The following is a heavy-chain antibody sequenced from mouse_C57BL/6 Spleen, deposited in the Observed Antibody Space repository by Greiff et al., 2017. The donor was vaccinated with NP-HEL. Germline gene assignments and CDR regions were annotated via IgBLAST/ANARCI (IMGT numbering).Heavy chain of an antibody. J-gene: IGHJ2*01. CDR1: GFTFSDYG. V-gene: IGHV5-17*01. CDR3: ARGLYYFFDY. Sequence: EVKLQESGGGLVKPGGSLKLSCAASGFTFSDYGMHWVRQAPEKGLEWVAYISSGSSTIYYADTVKGRFTISRDNAKNTLFLQMTSLRSEDTAMYYCARGLYYFFDYWGQGTTLTVSS. D-gene: IGHD2-1*01. CDR2: ISSGSSTI.